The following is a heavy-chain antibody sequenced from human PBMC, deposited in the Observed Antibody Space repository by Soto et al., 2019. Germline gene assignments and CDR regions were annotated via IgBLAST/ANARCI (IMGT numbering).Heavy chain of an antibody. J-gene: IGHJ4*02. V-gene: IGHV3-30*18. D-gene: IGHD3-22*01. CDR2: ISYDGSNK. CDR1: GFTFSSYG. CDR3: AKVGSSGYYTYYFDY. Sequence: GGSLRLSCAASGFTFSSYGMHWVRQAPGKGLEWVAVISYDGSNKYYADSVKGRFTISRDNSKNTLYLQMNSLRAEDTAVYYCAKVGSSGYYTYYFDYWGQGTLVTVSS.